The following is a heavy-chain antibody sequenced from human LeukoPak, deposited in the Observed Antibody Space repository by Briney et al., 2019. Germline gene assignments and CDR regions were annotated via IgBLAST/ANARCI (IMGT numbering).Heavy chain of an antibody. J-gene: IGHJ5*02. CDR1: GFTFSSYS. V-gene: IGHV3-48*01. CDR3: ARDGWFGDYNWFDP. CDR2: ISSASNTI. D-gene: IGHD3-10*01. Sequence: EGSLRLSCAASGFTFSSYSMNWVRQAPGKGLEWVSYISSASNTIYYADSVKGRFTISRDNAKTSLYLQMNSLGAEDTAMYYCARDGWFGDYNWFDPWGQGTLVTVSS.